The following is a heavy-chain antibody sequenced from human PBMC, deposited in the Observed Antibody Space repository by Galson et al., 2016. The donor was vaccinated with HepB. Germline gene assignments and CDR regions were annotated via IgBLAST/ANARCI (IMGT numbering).Heavy chain of an antibody. CDR2: INTNTGNS. D-gene: IGHD3-10*01. V-gene: IGHV7-4-1*02. J-gene: IGHJ5*02. CDR1: GYTFTSFA. CDR3: VRGMVRGKWFDP. Sequence: SVKVSCKASGYTFTSFAMNWVRQAPGQGLEYLGWINTNTGNSMYDQGFTGRFVFSLDTSVSTAYLQISNLKAEDTAVYYCVRGMVRGKWFDPWGQGTLVTVSS.